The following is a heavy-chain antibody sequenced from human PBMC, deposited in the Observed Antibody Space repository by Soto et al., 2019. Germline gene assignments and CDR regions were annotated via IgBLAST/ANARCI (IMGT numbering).Heavy chain of an antibody. CDR3: ARLPPYDYVGPADY. Sequence: SETLSLTCAVSGGSISSSNWWSWVRQPPGKGLEWIGEIYHSGSTNYNPSLKSRVTISVDKSKNRFSLKLSSVTAADTAVYYCARLPPYDYVGPADYWGQGTLVTVSS. J-gene: IGHJ4*02. CDR1: GGSISSSNW. CDR2: IYHSGST. D-gene: IGHD3-16*01. V-gene: IGHV4-4*02.